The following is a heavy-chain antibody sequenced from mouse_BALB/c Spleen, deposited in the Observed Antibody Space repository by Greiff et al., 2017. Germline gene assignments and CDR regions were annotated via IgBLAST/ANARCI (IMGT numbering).Heavy chain of an antibody. Sequence: EVKLVESGGGLVQPGGSLRLSCATSGFTFTDYYMSWVRQPPGKALEWLGFIRNKANGYTTEYSASVKGRFTISRDNSQSILYLQMNTLRAEDSATYYCARDRRYDDYAMDYWGQGTSVTVSS. J-gene: IGHJ4*01. CDR1: GFTFTDYY. V-gene: IGHV7-3*02. CDR2: IRNKANGYTT. CDR3: ARDRRYDDYAMDY. D-gene: IGHD2-14*01.